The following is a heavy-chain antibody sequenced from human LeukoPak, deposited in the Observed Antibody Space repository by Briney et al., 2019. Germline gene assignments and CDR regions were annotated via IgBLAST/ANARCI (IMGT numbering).Heavy chain of an antibody. CDR3: DYYDFWSGYVSGAPNGMDV. Sequence: PSETLSLTCTVSGGSISSSSYYWGWIRQPPGKGLEWIGSIYYSGSTYYNPSLKSRVTISVDTSKNQFSLKLSSVTAADTAVYYCDYYDFWSGYVSGAPNGMDVWGQGTTVTVSS. J-gene: IGHJ6*02. D-gene: IGHD3-3*01. CDR1: GGSISSSSYY. CDR2: IYYSGST. V-gene: IGHV4-39*01.